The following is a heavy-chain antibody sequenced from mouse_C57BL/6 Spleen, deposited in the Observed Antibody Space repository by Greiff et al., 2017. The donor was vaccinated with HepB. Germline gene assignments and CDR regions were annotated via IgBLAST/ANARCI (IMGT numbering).Heavy chain of an antibody. J-gene: IGHJ4*01. CDR3: ARGLITTVVSYYAMDY. V-gene: IGHV1-53*01. CDR1: GYTFTSYW. CDR2: INPSNGGT. Sequence: VQLQQPGTELVKPGASVKLSCKASGYTFTSYWMHWVKQRPGQGLEWIGNINPSNGGTNYNEKFKSKATLTVDKSSSTAYMQLSSLTSEDSAVYYCARGLITTVVSYYAMDYWGQGTSVTVSS. D-gene: IGHD1-1*01.